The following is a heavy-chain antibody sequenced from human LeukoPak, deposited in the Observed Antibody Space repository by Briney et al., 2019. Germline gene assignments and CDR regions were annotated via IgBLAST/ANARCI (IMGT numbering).Heavy chain of an antibody. D-gene: IGHD5-24*01. CDR3: VRDGDDFNFDY. J-gene: IGHJ4*02. Sequence: GGSLRLSCAASGFTFRGYWMHWVRQAPGKGLEWVSRVIRDGSFTNYADSVKGRFTISRDNAKNTSYLQMSSLRAEDTAVYFCVRDGDDFNFDYWGQGSLVTVSS. CDR1: GFTFRGYW. V-gene: IGHV3-74*01. CDR2: VIRDGSFT.